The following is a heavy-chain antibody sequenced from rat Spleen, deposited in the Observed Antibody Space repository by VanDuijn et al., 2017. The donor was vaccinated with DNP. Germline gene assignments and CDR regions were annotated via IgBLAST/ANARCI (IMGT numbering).Heavy chain of an antibody. J-gene: IGHJ2*01. CDR2: ITTTGVNT. CDR3: ARGHYGSFFDY. V-gene: IGHV5S23*01. D-gene: IGHD1-3*01. Sequence: EVQLVESGGGLVQPGRSLKLSCAASGFTFSDYNMAWVRQAPTKGLEWVATITTTGVNTYYRDSVKGRFTISRDNEETTLYLQMNSLRSEDTATYYCARGHYGSFFDYWGQGVMVTVSS. CDR1: GFTFSDYN.